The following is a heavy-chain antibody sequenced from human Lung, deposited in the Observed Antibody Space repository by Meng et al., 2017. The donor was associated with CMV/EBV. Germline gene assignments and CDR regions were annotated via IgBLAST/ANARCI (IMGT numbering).Heavy chain of an antibody. V-gene: IGHV1-2*02. D-gene: IGHD2-2*01. CDR2: INPNSGGT. J-gene: IGHJ6*02. CDR3: ARGLGDCCSTTSCSYGVDV. CDR1: GYIFSGYY. Sequence: SXXVSXKASGYIFSGYYIHWVRQAPGQGLEWMGWINPNSGGTNYAQKFQGRVTMTRDTSISTAYMDLSRLKSDDTAVYYCARGLGDCCSTTSCSYGVDVWGQGTXVTCSS.